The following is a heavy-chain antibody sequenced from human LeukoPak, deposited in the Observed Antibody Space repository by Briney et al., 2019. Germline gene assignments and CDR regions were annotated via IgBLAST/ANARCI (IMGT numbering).Heavy chain of an antibody. CDR3: AKGGAYYDFSFDP. V-gene: IGHV3-23*01. Sequence: VGSLRLSCAAAGFTFRSYAMSWVRQAPGKGLQWFSTINGNGGATYYADSVRGRFTISRDNSKNTLYLQVNSLRAEDTAVYYCAKGGAYYDFSFDPWGRGTLVTVSS. J-gene: IGHJ5*02. CDR2: INGNGGAT. CDR1: GFTFRSYA. D-gene: IGHD3-3*01.